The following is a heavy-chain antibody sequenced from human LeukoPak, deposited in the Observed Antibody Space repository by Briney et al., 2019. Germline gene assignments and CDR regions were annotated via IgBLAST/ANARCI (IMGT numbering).Heavy chain of an antibody. J-gene: IGHJ4*02. CDR1: GFTFSSYA. CDR3: ASEMRDS. V-gene: IGHV3-33*08. Sequence: GGSLRLSCAASGFTFSSYAMSWVRQAPGKGLEWVAVIWFDGSNKFYADSVKGRFTISRDNPKNTLYLQMNRLRAEDTAVYYCASEMRDSWGQGTLVTVSS. CDR2: IWFDGSNK.